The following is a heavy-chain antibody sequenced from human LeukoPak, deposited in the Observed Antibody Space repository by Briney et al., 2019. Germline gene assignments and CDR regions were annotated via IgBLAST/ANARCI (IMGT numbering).Heavy chain of an antibody. V-gene: IGHV3-23*01. D-gene: IGHD3-10*01. Sequence: GGSLRLSCEASGFTFSSYAMSWVRQAPGEGLEWVSAISGSGGSTYYADSVKGRFTISRDNSKNPLYLQMNSLRAEDTAVYYCASSTHRPLGFLRGVTTYGMDVCGQGTTVTVSS. CDR3: ASSTHRPLGFLRGVTTYGMDV. CDR2: ISGSGGST. CDR1: GFTFSSYA. J-gene: IGHJ6*02.